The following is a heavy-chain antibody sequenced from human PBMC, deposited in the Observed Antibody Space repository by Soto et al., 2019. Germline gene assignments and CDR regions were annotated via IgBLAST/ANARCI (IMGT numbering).Heavy chain of an antibody. Sequence: QVQLVRSGAEVKKPGSSVKVSCKASGGTFSSYAISWVRQAPGQGLEWVGGIIPIFGTANYAQKFQGRVTITADESTSTAYMELSSLRSEDTAVYYCATSYGDYAHWYFDLWGRGTLVTVSS. V-gene: IGHV1-69*12. D-gene: IGHD4-17*01. CDR3: ATSYGDYAHWYFDL. CDR2: IIPIFGTA. J-gene: IGHJ2*01. CDR1: GGTFSSYA.